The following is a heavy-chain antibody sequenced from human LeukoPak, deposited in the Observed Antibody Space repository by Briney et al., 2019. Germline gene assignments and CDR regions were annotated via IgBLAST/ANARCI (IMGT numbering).Heavy chain of an antibody. J-gene: IGHJ4*02. CDR1: GGSISDSDC. CDR2: IYYSGTT. CDR3: ARHRSGSYYEPFND. Sequence: SETLSLTCTVSGGSISDSDCWGWVRQPPGKGLEWIGTIYYSGTTYYNPSLKSRVTITVDSSKNQFSLELRSVTAADTAVYYCARHRSGSYYEPFNDWGQGTLVTVSS. D-gene: IGHD3-10*01. V-gene: IGHV4-39*01.